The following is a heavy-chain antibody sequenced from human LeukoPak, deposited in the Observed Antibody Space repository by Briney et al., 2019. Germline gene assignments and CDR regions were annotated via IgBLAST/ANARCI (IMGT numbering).Heavy chain of an antibody. CDR1: GFTFDDYA. J-gene: IGHJ6*03. D-gene: IGHD3-16*01. CDR3: AKGIYVSGSYGYMDV. CDR2: ISWNSGSI. V-gene: IGHV3-9*01. Sequence: GGSLRLSCAASGFTFDDYAMHWVRQAPGKGLEWVSGISWNSGSIGYADSVKGRFTISRDNAKNSLYLQMNSLRAEDTALYYCAKGIYVSGSYGYMDVWGKGTTVTISS.